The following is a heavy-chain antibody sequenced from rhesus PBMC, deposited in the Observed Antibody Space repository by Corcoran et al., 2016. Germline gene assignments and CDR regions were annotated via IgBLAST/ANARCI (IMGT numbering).Heavy chain of an antibody. V-gene: IGHV4S10*01. J-gene: IGHJ4*01. D-gene: IGHD6-13*01. Sequence: QVQLQESGPGVVKSSETLSLTCAVSGGSISDSYRWSWIRQPPGKGLEWIGYIYVSSTSPNYNPALQSRGTISKNTSKNHFSLKLSSVTAADTAVFYCARDGDSSWSVFDYWGQGVLVTVSS. CDR2: IYVSSTSP. CDR3: ARDGDSSWSVFDY. CDR1: GGSISDSYR.